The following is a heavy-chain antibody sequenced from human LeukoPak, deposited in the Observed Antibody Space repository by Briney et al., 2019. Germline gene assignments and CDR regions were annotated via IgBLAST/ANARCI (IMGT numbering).Heavy chain of an antibody. V-gene: IGHV1-18*01. Sequence: ASVKVSCKASGYTFTSYGMSWVRQAPGQGLEWMGWISAYNGNTHYAQKLQGRVTMTTDTSTSTAYMELRSLRSDDAAVYYCARDEARYSSGYYPNWFDPWGQGTLVTVSS. CDR2: ISAYNGNT. D-gene: IGHD3-22*01. J-gene: IGHJ5*02. CDR3: ARDEARYSSGYYPNWFDP. CDR1: GYTFTSYG.